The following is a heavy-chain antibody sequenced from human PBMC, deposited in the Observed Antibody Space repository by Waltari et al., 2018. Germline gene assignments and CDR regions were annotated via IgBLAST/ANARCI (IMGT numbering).Heavy chain of an antibody. CDR1: GFTFSSYW. D-gene: IGHD3-3*01. CDR2: IKQDGGEK. V-gene: IGHV3-7*01. J-gene: IGHJ3*02. Sequence: EVQLVESGGGLVQPGGSLRLSCATSGFTFSSYWMTWVRKAPGKGLEWVANIKQDGGEKYYVDSVKGRFTISRDNAKNSLYLQMNSLRAEDTAVYYCARLGNDFWSGPDAFDIWGQGTMVTVSS. CDR3: ARLGNDFWSGPDAFDI.